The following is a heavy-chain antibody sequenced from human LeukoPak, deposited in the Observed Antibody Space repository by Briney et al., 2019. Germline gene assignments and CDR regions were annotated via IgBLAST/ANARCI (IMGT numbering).Heavy chain of an antibody. D-gene: IGHD1-26*01. CDR1: GYTLTELS. J-gene: IGHJ3*02. Sequence: GASVKVSCKVSGYTLTELSMHWVRQAPGKGLEWMGGFDPEDGETIYAQKFQGRVTMTEDTSTDTAYMELSSLRSEDTAVYYCATEMRQVGPIVGATGAFDIWGQGTMVTVSS. CDR3: ATEMRQVGPIVGATGAFDI. V-gene: IGHV1-24*01. CDR2: FDPEDGET.